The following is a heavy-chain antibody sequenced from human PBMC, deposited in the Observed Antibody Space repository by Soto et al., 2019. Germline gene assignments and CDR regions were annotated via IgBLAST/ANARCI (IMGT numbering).Heavy chain of an antibody. CDR1: GFTFSSYA. CDR3: AKGSSGWHLPVGYFDY. CDR2: ISGSGGST. V-gene: IGHV3-23*01. J-gene: IGHJ4*02. D-gene: IGHD6-19*01. Sequence: EVQLLESGGGLVQPGGSLRLSCAASGFTFSSYAMSWVRQAPGKGLEWVSAISGSGGSTYYADSVKGRFTISRDNSKNTLYLQRNSLRAEDTAVYYCAKGSSGWHLPVGYFDYWGQGTLVTVSS.